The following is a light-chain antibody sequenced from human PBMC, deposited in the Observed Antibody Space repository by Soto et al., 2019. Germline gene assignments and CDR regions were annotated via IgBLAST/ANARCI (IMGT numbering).Light chain of an antibody. V-gene: IGKV1-27*01. CDR3: QHYNSYSEA. CDR2: SAS. J-gene: IGKJ1*01. Sequence: DIQLTQSPSSLSASVGDRVTITCLVSQGISSYLNWYRQKPGTVPNLLIYSASNLQSGVPSRFSGSGSGTDFTLTISSLQPDDFATYYCQHYNSYSEAFGQGTKVDI. CDR1: QGISSY.